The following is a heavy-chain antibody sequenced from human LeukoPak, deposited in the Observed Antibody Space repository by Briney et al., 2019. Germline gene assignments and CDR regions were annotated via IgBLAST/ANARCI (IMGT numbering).Heavy chain of an antibody. CDR2: IKSKPDGGTT. CDR1: GFTFSNAW. V-gene: IGHV3-15*01. CDR3: TTALFPSSGWYYFDY. Sequence: PGGSLRLSCAASGFTFSNAWMSWVRQAPGKGLEWVGRIKSKPDGGTTDYAAPVKGRFTISRDDSKNTLYLQMNSLKTEDTAVYYCTTALFPSSGWYYFDYWGQGTLVTVSS. D-gene: IGHD6-19*01. J-gene: IGHJ4*02.